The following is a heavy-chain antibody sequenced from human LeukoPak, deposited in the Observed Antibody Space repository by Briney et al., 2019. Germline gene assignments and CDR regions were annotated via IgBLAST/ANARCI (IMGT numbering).Heavy chain of an antibody. CDR3: ARDPPHRFTMIEKDS. CDR1: GFTFSSYS. CDR2: ISSSSSYI. D-gene: IGHD3-22*01. J-gene: IGHJ4*02. Sequence: GGSLRLSCAASGFTFSSYSMNWVRQAPGKGLEWVSSISSSSSYIYYADSVKGRFTISRDNTQNSVYLQMNSLRAEDTAVYYCARDPPHRFTMIEKDSWGQGTLVTVSS. V-gene: IGHV3-21*01.